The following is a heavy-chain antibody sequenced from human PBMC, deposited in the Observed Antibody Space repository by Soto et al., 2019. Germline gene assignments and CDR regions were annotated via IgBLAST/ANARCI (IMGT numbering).Heavy chain of an antibody. Sequence: GASVKVSCKASGYTFTSYAMHWVRQAPGQRLEWMGWINAGNGNTKYSQKFQGRVTLTRDTSISTVYMEVSSLTSDDTAVYFCAREWDKAPVPIAAFRGQGSLVTGSA. CDR2: INAGNGNT. CDR1: GYTFTSYA. CDR3: AREWDKAPVPIAAF. D-gene: IGHD1-26*01. J-gene: IGHJ1*01. V-gene: IGHV1-3*01.